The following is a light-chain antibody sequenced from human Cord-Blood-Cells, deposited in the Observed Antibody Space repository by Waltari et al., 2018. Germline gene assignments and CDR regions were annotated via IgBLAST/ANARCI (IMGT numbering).Light chain of an antibody. CDR3: SSYTGSSPVV. CDR1: RSDVGGYNY. CDR2: DVS. J-gene: IGLJ2*01. Sequence: QSALTQPASVSGSPGQSITISCTGTRSDVGGYNYVPWYQQHPGKAPKLMIYDVSNRPSGVSLRSSRSTAGNTASLTISGLQAEDEADYYCSSYTGSSPVVFGGGTKLTVL. V-gene: IGLV2-14*01.